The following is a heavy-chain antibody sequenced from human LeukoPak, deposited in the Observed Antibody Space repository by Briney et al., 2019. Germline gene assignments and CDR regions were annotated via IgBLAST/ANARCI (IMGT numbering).Heavy chain of an antibody. CDR1: GFTFSSYG. D-gene: IGHD3-22*01. CDR2: ISYDGSNK. J-gene: IGHJ4*02. V-gene: IGHV3-30*18. Sequence: PGGSLRLSCAASGFTFSSYGMHWVRQAPGKGLEWVAVISYDGSNKYYADSVKGRFTISRDNSKNTLYLQMNSLRAEDTAVYYCAKGFYDSSGLFDYWGQGTLVTVSS. CDR3: AKGFYDSSGLFDY.